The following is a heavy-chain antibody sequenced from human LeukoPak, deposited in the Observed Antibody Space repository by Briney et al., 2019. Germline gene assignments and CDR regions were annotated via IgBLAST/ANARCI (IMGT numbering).Heavy chain of an antibody. CDR1: GFTFSSYA. V-gene: IGHV3-23*01. CDR3: AKDGYSSLLGWFDP. Sequence: GGSLRLSCAASGFTFSSYAMSWVRQAPGKGLEWVSAICGSGGSTYYADSVKGRFTISRDNTKNTLYLQMNSLKAEDTAVYYCAKDGYSSLLGWFDPWGQGTLVTVSS. D-gene: IGHD5-18*01. J-gene: IGHJ5*02. CDR2: ICGSGGST.